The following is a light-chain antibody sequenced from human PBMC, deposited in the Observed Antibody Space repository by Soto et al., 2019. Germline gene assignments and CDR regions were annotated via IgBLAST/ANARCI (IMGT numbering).Light chain of an antibody. CDR3: QQLSSYPFT. CDR2: AAS. J-gene: IGKJ4*01. Sequence: DIQLTQSPSFLSASVGDRVTITCRASQGINTYLAWYQQKPGKAPELLIYAASTLQSGVPSRFSGSGSGTEFTLTISSLQPEDFATYYCQQLSSYPFTFGGGTKVAIK. V-gene: IGKV1-9*01. CDR1: QGINTY.